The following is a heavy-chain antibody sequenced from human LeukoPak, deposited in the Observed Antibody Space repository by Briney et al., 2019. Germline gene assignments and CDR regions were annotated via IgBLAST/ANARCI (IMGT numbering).Heavy chain of an antibody. Sequence: GGSLRLSCAASGFTFSSYDMHWVRHATGKGLEWVSAIGTAGDTYYPGSVKGRFTISRENAKNSLYLQMNSLRAGDTAVYYCARSIVGATTLGFDYWGQGTLVTVSS. CDR2: IGTAGDT. CDR1: GFTFSSYD. D-gene: IGHD1-26*01. V-gene: IGHV3-13*01. J-gene: IGHJ4*02. CDR3: ARSIVGATTLGFDY.